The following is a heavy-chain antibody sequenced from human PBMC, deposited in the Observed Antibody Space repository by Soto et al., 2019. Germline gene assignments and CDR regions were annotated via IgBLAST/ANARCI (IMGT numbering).Heavy chain of an antibody. CDR2: IYYSGST. CDR1: GGSISSSSYY. J-gene: IGHJ3*02. CDR3: ARATVTYHAFDI. Sequence: QLQLQESGPGLVKPSETLSLTCTVSGGSISSSSYYWGWIRQPPGKGLEWIGYIYYSGSTYYNPSLKSRVTISVDTSKNQFSLKLSSVTAADTAVYYGARATVTYHAFDIWGQGTMVTVSS. D-gene: IGHD4-17*01. V-gene: IGHV4-39*01.